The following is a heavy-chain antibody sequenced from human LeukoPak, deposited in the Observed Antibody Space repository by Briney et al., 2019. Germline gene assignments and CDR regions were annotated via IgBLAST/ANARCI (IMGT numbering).Heavy chain of an antibody. V-gene: IGHV3-66*01. CDR3: ARSYYDSSMDV. J-gene: IGHJ6*02. D-gene: IGHD3-22*01. Sequence: SGGSLRLSCAASGFTVSSNYMSWVRQAPGKGLEWVSVIYSGGSTYYADSVKGRFTISRDNSKNTLYLQMNSLRAEDTAVYYCARSYYDSSMDVWGQGTTVTVSS. CDR1: GFTVSSNY. CDR2: IYSGGST.